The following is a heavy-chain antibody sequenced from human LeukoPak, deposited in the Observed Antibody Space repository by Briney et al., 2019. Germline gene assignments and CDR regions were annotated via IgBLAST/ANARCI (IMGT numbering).Heavy chain of an antibody. Sequence: ASVKVSCTVSGYTLTELSMHWVRQAPGKGLEWMGGFDPEDGETIYAQKFQGRVTMTEDTSTDTAYMELSSLRSEDTAVYYCATDFYGDTYWYFDLWGRGTLVTVSS. V-gene: IGHV1-24*01. J-gene: IGHJ2*01. D-gene: IGHD4-17*01. CDR3: ATDFYGDTYWYFDL. CDR1: GYTLTELS. CDR2: FDPEDGET.